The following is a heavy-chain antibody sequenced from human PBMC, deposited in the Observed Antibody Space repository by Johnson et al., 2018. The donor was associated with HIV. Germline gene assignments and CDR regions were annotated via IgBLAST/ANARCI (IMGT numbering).Heavy chain of an antibody. D-gene: IGHD6-13*01. Sequence: QMQLVASGGGVVQPGRSLRLSCAASGFTFSSYAMHWVRQAPGKGLEWVAVISYDGSNKYYADSVKGRFTISRDNSKNTLYLQMNSLRAEDMAVYYCASKAAGTMHAFDIWGQGTMVTVSS. CDR1: GFTFSSYA. CDR3: ASKAAGTMHAFDI. V-gene: IGHV3-30*04. J-gene: IGHJ3*02. CDR2: ISYDGSNK.